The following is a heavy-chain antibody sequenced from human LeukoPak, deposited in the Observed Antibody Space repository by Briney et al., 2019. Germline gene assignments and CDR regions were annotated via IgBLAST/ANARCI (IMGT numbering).Heavy chain of an antibody. V-gene: IGHV1-18*01. Sequence: ASVKVSCKASGYTFGIYGISWVRQAPGQGLEWMAWISPYDGDTNYAQKFEGRVTMTTEISTNTAYMELRSLRSDDTAIYYCARDYCTRGGDCYKEDLFDPWGQGTLVTVSA. CDR3: ARDYCTRGGDCYKEDLFDP. CDR2: ISPYDGDT. CDR1: GYTFGIYG. J-gene: IGHJ5*02. D-gene: IGHD2-21*02.